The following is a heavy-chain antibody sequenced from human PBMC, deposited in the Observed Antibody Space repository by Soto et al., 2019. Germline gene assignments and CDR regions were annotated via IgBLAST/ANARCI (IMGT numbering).Heavy chain of an antibody. V-gene: IGHV1-69*13. D-gene: IGHD6-19*01. J-gene: IGHJ6*02. CDR2: IIPIFGTA. Sequence: ASVKVSCKASGGTFSSYAISWVRQAPGQGLEWMGGIIPIFGTANYAQKFQGRVTITADESTSTAYMELSSLRSEDTAVYYCARGIAVAGPKTPRDYYYYGMDVWGQGTTVTVSS. CDR3: ARGIAVAGPKTPRDYYYYGMDV. CDR1: GGTFSSYA.